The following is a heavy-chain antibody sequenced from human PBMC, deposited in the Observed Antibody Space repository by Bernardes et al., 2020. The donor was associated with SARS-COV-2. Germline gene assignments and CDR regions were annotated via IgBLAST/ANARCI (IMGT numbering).Heavy chain of an antibody. CDR3: AKGIAARGGYYYGMDV. Sequence: GGSLRLSCAASGFTFSSYGMHWVRQAPGKGLEWVAVISYDGSNKYYADSVKGRFTISRDNSKNTLYLQMNSLRAEDTAVYYCAKGIAARGGYYYGMDVWGQGTTVTVSS. V-gene: IGHV3-30*18. J-gene: IGHJ6*02. CDR1: GFTFSSYG. D-gene: IGHD6-6*01. CDR2: ISYDGSNK.